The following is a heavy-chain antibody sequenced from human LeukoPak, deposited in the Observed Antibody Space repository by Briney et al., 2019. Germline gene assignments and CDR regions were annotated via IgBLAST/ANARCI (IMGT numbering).Heavy chain of an antibody. V-gene: IGHV3-23*01. J-gene: IGHJ4*02. CDR1: GFTFSSYA. D-gene: IGHD3-22*01. Sequence: GGSLRLSCAASGFTFSSYAMSWVRQAPGKGLVWVSAISGSGGSTYYADSVKGRFTISRDNSKNTLYLQMNSLRAEDTAVYYCAKGASSGYYYGGIDYWGQGTLVTVSS. CDR2: ISGSGGST. CDR3: AKGASSGYYYGGIDY.